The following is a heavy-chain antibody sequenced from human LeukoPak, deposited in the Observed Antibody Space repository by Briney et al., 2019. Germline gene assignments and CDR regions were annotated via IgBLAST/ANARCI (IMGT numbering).Heavy chain of an antibody. V-gene: IGHV3-53*01. J-gene: IGHJ4*02. CDR3: AREIGGGLHYFYS. Sequence: PGGSLRLSSVGPGFTVSRSFMSWVRQAPGKGLEWVSNLYNDAFDSATHYADSVKGRFTISRDNSQNTLYLQMNSLRAEDTAMYYCAREIGGGLHYFYSWGQGTPVTVAS. CDR1: GFTVSRSF. CDR2: LYNDAFDSAT. D-gene: IGHD1-26*01.